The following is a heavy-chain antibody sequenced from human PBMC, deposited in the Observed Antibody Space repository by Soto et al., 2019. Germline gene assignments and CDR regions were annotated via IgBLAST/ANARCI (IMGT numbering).Heavy chain of an antibody. J-gene: IGHJ4*02. CDR2: IIPIFGTA. D-gene: IGHD3-10*01. CDR1: GGTFSSYA. V-gene: IGHV1-69*13. Sequence: SVKVSCKASGGTFSSYAISWVRQAPGQGLEWMGGIIPIFGTANYAQKFQGRVTITADESTSTAYMELSSLRSEDTAVYYCARENYYGSGSYSQWGQGTLVTVSS. CDR3: ARENYYGSGSYSQ.